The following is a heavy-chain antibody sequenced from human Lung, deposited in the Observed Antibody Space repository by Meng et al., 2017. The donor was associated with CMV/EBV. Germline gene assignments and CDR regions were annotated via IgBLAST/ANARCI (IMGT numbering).Heavy chain of an antibody. D-gene: IGHD3-3*01. CDR3: ARDPLYDLGNFYYYGMDV. CDR2: ISGSGSTI. CDR1: GFTFSSYG. Sequence: GGSXRLXCVASGFTFSSYGVSWVRQAPGKGLEWVSYISGSGSTIYYADSVKGRFTISRDNAKNSLHLQMNSLRAEDTAVYYCARDPLYDLGNFYYYGMDVWXQGTXVT. J-gene: IGHJ6*02. V-gene: IGHV3-48*03.